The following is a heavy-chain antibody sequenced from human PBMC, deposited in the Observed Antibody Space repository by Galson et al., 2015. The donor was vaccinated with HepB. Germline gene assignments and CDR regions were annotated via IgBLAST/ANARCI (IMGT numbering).Heavy chain of an antibody. CDR2: IWYDGSNK. V-gene: IGHV3-33*01. D-gene: IGHD6-19*01. J-gene: IGHJ6*02. Sequence: SLRLSCAASGFTFSSYGMHWDRQAPGKGLEWVAVIWYDGSNKYYTDSVKGRFTISRDNSKSTLYLQMNSLRAEDTAVYYCARTAVAGALYYYYGMDVWGQGTTVTVSS. CDR3: ARTAVAGALYYYYGMDV. CDR1: GFTFSSYG.